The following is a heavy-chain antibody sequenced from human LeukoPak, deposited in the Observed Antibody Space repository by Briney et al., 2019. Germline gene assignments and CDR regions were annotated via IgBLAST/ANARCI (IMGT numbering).Heavy chain of an antibody. CDR3: AKAGWYSAKTYATYDDAYDI. CDR1: GFTFNNYA. V-gene: IGHV3-23*01. CDR2: ISAGGGIT. J-gene: IGHJ3*02. D-gene: IGHD1-26*01. Sequence: PGGSPRLSCAASGFTFNNYAMSWVRQAPGKGLEWVSSISAGGGITYYADSVKGRFTISRDNSKKTVFLQMNSLGADDTAVYYCAKAGWYSAKTYATYDDAYDIWGRGTMVTVSS.